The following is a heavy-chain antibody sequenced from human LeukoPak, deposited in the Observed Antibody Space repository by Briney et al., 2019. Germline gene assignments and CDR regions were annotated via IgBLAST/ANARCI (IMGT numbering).Heavy chain of an antibody. D-gene: IGHD3-10*01. CDR1: GFTFSSYA. V-gene: IGHV3-23*01. J-gene: IGHJ4*02. Sequence: GGSLRPSCAASGFTFSSYAMSWVRQAPGKGLEWVSAISGSGGSTYYADSVKGRFTTSRDNSKNTLYLQMNSLRAEDTAVYYCAKDEAGYYGSGTFDYWGQGTLVTVSS. CDR2: ISGSGGST. CDR3: AKDEAGYYGSGTFDY.